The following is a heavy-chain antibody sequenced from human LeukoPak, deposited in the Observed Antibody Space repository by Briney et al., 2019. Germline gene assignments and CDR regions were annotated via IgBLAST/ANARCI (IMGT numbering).Heavy chain of an antibody. J-gene: IGHJ4*02. Sequence: PGRSLRLSCAASGFTFDDYAMHWVRQAPGKGLEWVSGISWNSGSIGYADSVKGRFTISRDNAKNSLYLQMNSLRAEDTALYYCAKEVYGSGAFDYWGQGTLVTVSS. CDR3: AKEVYGSGAFDY. CDR2: ISWNSGSI. V-gene: IGHV3-9*01. D-gene: IGHD3-10*01. CDR1: GFTFDDYA.